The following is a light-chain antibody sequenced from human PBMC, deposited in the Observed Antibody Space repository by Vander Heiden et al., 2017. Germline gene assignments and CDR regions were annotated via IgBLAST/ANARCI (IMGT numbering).Light chain of an antibody. CDR1: QSVNNF. CDR2: DAS. J-gene: IGKJ2*01. CDR3: QQRSNWRYT. V-gene: IGKV3-11*01. Sequence: EILLTQSPATLSLSPGERATLSCRASQSVNNFLAWYQQKPGQAPRLLIYDASNRATGIPARFSGSGSGTDFTLTISSLEPDDFAVDYCQQRSNWRYTFGQGTKLEIK.